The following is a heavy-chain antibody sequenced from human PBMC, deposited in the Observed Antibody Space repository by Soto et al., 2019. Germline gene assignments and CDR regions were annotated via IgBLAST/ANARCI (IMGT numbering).Heavy chain of an antibody. CDR1: GFTFSSYG. D-gene: IGHD4-4*01. CDR2: ISYDGRNK. Sequence: PGGSLRLSCAASGFTFSSYGMHWVRQAPGKGLEWVALISYDGRNKYYADPGRGRFTISRDNSKNTLYLQMNSLRPEDTAVYSCAKDYSHYVGYYYGMDVWGLGTTVTVSS. CDR3: AKDYSHYVGYYYGMDV. J-gene: IGHJ6*02. V-gene: IGHV3-30*18.